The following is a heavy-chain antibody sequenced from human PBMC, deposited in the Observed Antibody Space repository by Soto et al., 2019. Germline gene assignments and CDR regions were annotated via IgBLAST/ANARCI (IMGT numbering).Heavy chain of an antibody. D-gene: IGHD2-2*01. CDR2: INQSGDT. CDR1: GGSLSGYY. V-gene: IGHV4-34*01. Sequence: QVQLQQWGAGLLKPSETLSLTCAVYGGSLSGYYWSWIRQPPGKGLEWIGEINQSGDTNYNPSLKSRVIISVDPSKDQFSLRLNSVTATDTAVYYCARQMGYCSCYTCSVGPVGVWGQGTMVTVSS. J-gene: IGHJ3*01. CDR3: ARQMGYCSCYTCSVGPVGV.